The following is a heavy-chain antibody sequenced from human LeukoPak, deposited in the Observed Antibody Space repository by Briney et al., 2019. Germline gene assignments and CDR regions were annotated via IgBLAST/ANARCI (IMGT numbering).Heavy chain of an antibody. CDR3: AQGTLKVAGLTYYLDY. J-gene: IGHJ4*02. CDR1: GFTLSSYE. D-gene: IGHD6-19*01. Sequence: GGSLRLSCIASGFTLSSYEMSWVRQAPGKGLEWVAVIWYDGSNKYYADSVKGRFTISRDNSKNTLYLQVNSPRAEDTALYFCAQGTLKVAGLTYYLDYWGQGTLVTVSS. CDR2: IWYDGSNK. V-gene: IGHV3-33*06.